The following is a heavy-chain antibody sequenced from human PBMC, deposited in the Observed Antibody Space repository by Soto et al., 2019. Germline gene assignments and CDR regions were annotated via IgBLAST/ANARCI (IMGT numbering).Heavy chain of an antibody. J-gene: IGHJ4*02. V-gene: IGHV3-33*01. Sequence: WGSLRLSCAASGFTFSSYGMHWVRQAPGKGLEWVAVIWYEGSNKYYADSVKGRFTFSRDNSKNTRYLQMNSLRAEDTAVYYCARGAARLTPFALDIDYWGQGTLVTVSS. D-gene: IGHD6-6*01. CDR3: ARGAARLTPFALDIDY. CDR2: IWYEGSNK. CDR1: GFTFSSYG.